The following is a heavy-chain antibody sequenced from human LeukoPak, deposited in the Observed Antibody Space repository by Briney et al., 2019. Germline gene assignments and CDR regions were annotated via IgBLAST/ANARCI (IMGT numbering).Heavy chain of an antibody. J-gene: IGHJ5*02. V-gene: IGHV1-46*01. D-gene: IGHD3-3*01. CDR2: INPSGGST. CDR1: GYTLTSYY. Sequence: ASVKVSCKASGYTLTSYYMHWVRQAPGQGLEWMGIINPSGGSTSYAQKFQGRVTMTRDTSTSTVYMELSSLRSEDTAVYYCARGLWERFLEWLSVQPNWFDPWGQGTLVTVSS. CDR3: ARGLWERFLEWLSVQPNWFDP.